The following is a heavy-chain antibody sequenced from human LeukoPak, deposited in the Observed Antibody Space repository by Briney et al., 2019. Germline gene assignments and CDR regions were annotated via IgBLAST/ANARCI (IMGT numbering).Heavy chain of an antibody. D-gene: IGHD3-3*01. Sequence: GASVKVSCKASGYTFTSYGISWVRQAPGQGLEWMGWISAYNGNTNYAQKLQGRVTMTTDTSTSTAYMELRSLRSDDTAVYYCARGWSSYYGRNYYYYYGMDVWGQGTTVTVSS. CDR3: ARGWSSYYGRNYYYYYGMDV. V-gene: IGHV1-18*01. CDR1: GYTFTSYG. J-gene: IGHJ6*02. CDR2: ISAYNGNT.